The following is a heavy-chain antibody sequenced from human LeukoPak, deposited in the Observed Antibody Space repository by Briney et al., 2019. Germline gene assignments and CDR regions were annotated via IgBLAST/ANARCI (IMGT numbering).Heavy chain of an antibody. Sequence: SQTLSLTCTVSGGSISSGSYYWSWIRQPAGKGLEWIGHIFYKGSTYYNPSLESRLKVSIDTSKKQFSLTLSSVTAADTAVYYCARMAISGMCLDFWGQGTSVTASS. J-gene: IGHJ4*02. CDR1: GGSISSGSYY. CDR3: ARMAISGMCLDF. CDR2: IFYKGST. D-gene: IGHD3-10*01. V-gene: IGHV4-30-4*08.